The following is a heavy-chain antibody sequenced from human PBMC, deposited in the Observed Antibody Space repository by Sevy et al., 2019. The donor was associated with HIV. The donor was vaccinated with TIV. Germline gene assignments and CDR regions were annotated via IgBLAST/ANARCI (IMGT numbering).Heavy chain of an antibody. Sequence: GGSLRLSCAASGFTFSNFGMHWVRQAPGKGLEWVAVISFDGSEHYYADSVKGRFTISRDNSKDTLFLQMNSLTPEDTAVYYCARGGGYCGGDCYSIDYWGQGALVTVSS. CDR3: ARGGGYCGGDCYSIDY. V-gene: IGHV3-30*03. D-gene: IGHD2-21*02. CDR1: GFTFSNFG. J-gene: IGHJ4*02. CDR2: ISFDGSEH.